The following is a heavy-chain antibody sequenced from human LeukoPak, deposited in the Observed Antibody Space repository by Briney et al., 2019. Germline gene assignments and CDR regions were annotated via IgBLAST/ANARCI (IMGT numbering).Heavy chain of an antibody. V-gene: IGHV1-2*02. J-gene: IGHJ4*02. CDR1: GYTFTSYD. CDR3: ARDSRFLEWLLYYYFDY. CDR2: MNPNSGGT. Sequence: ASVKVSCKASGYTFTSYDINWVRQATGQGLEWMGWMNPNSGGTNYAQKFQGRVTMTRDTSISTAYTELSRLRSDDTAVYYCARDSRFLEWLLYYYFDYWGQGTLVTVSS. D-gene: IGHD3-3*01.